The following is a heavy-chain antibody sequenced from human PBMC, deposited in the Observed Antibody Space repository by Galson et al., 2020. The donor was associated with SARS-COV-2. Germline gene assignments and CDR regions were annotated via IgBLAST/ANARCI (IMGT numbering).Heavy chain of an antibody. Sequence: AGSLRLSRAASGFTFSSYAMHWVRQAPGKGLEWVAVISYDGSNKYYADSVKGRFTISRDNSKNTLYLQMNSLGAEDTAVYYCARVVVPAAVQSYYFDYGGQVALVTFSS. CDR2: ISYDGSNK. D-gene: IGHD2-2*01. CDR1: GFTFSSYA. V-gene: IGHV3-30*04. J-gene: IGHJ4*02. CDR3: ARVVVPAAVQSYYFDY.